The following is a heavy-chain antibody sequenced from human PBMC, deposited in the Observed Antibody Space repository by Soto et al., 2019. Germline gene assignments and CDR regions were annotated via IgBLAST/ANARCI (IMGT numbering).Heavy chain of an antibody. CDR1: GGSVSSGSYY. CDR3: ARLSITMVRGVISYYYYGMDV. CDR2: IYYSGST. Sequence: SETLSLTCTVSGGSVSSGSYYWSWIRQPPGKGLEWIGYIYYSGSTNYNPSLKSRVTISVDTSKNQFSLKLSSVTAADTAVYYCARLSITMVRGVISYYYYGMDVWGQGTTVTVSS. J-gene: IGHJ6*02. D-gene: IGHD3-10*01. V-gene: IGHV4-61*01.